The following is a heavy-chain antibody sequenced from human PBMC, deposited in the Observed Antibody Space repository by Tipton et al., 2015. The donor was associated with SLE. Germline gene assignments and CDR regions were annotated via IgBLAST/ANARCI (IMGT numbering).Heavy chain of an antibody. CDR3: ASPYGDYDAFDI. V-gene: IGHV3-74*01. J-gene: IGHJ3*02. D-gene: IGHD4-17*01. Sequence: SLRLSCAASGFTFSSYWMHWVRQAPGKGLVWVSRINSDGSSTSYADSVKGRFTISRDNAKNTLYLQMNSLRAEDTAVYYCASPYGDYDAFDIWGQGTMVIVSA. CDR1: GFTFSSYW. CDR2: INSDGSST.